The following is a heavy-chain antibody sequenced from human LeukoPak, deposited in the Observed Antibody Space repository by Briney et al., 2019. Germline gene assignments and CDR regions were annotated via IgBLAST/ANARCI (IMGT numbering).Heavy chain of an antibody. V-gene: IGHV3-30*18. Sequence: PGGSLRLSCAASGFTFSSYGMHWVRQAPGKGLEWVAVISYDGSNKYYADSVKGRFTISRDNSKNTLYLQMNSLRAEDTAVYYCAKLPSSRWVAAAGTNAFDIWGQGTMVTVSS. CDR1: GFTFSSYG. J-gene: IGHJ3*02. D-gene: IGHD6-13*01. CDR2: ISYDGSNK. CDR3: AKLPSSRWVAAAGTNAFDI.